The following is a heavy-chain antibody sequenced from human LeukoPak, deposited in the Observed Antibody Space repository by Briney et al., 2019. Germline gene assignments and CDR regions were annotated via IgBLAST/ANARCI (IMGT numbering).Heavy chain of an antibody. CDR1: GSSISSGSYY. CDR2: IYSSGST. Sequence: SETLSLTCTASGSSISSGSYYWSRIPQPAGKGLEWIGRIYSSGSTDYNPSLKSRVTISVDTSKNQFSLKLSSVTAADTAVYYCARGYSYGGDYYGMDVWGQGTTVTVSS. CDR3: ARGYSYGGDYYGMDV. J-gene: IGHJ6*02. V-gene: IGHV4-61*02. D-gene: IGHD5-18*01.